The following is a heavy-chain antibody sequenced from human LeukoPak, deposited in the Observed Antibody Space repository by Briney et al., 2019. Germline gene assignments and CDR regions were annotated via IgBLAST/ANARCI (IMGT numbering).Heavy chain of an antibody. D-gene: IGHD2/OR15-2a*01. Sequence: PSETLSLTCAVSGGSISSGNWWNWVRQPPGKGLEWVANIKQDGSEKYYVDSVKGRFTISRDNAKNSLYLQMNSLRAEDTAVYYCASSRPAANSPTFWGQGTLVTVSS. CDR2: IKQDGSEK. V-gene: IGHV3-7*01. CDR1: GGSISSGNW. J-gene: IGHJ4*02. CDR3: ASSRPAANSPTF.